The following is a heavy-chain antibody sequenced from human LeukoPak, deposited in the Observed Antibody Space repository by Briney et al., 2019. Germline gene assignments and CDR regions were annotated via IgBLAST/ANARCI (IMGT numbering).Heavy chain of an antibody. V-gene: IGHV3-7*01. CDR3: ARVRFLEWLGYYYYYMDV. Sequence: GGSLRLSCAASGFTFSSYWMSWVRQAPGKGLEWVASIKQDGSEKYYVDSVKGRFTISRDNAKNSLYLQMNSLRAEDTAVYYCARVRFLEWLGYYYYYMDVWGKGTTVTVSS. CDR1: GFTFSSYW. CDR2: IKQDGSEK. D-gene: IGHD3-3*01. J-gene: IGHJ6*03.